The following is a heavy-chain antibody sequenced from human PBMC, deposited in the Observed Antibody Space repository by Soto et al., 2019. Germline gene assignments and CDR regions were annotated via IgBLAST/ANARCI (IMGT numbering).Heavy chain of an antibody. CDR2: IYHSGST. CDR3: ARACSGGICYSGMDV. Sequence: SETLSLTCAVSGYSISSSYYWGWIRQPPGKGLEWMGSIYHSGSTYYNPSLKSRVTTSVDTSKNQFSLKLTSVTAADTAVYYCARACSGGICYSGMDVWGQGTTVTVSS. D-gene: IGHD2-15*01. V-gene: IGHV4-38-2*01. J-gene: IGHJ6*02. CDR1: GYSISSSYY.